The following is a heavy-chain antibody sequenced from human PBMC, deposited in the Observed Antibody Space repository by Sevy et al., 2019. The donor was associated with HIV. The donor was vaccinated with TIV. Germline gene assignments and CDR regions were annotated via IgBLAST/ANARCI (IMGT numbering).Heavy chain of an antibody. CDR2: ISWNSGNK. J-gene: IGHJ6*02. V-gene: IGHV3-9*01. Sequence: GGSLRLSCVGSGFKYEDYAMHWVRQVPGKGLEWASGISWNSGNKGYADSVKRRFTISRDNAKKSLDLKMNSLRVEDTALYYCAKDMGIAGFAVSYYYGIDVWGQGTMVTVSS. D-gene: IGHD3-10*01. CDR1: GFKYEDYA. CDR3: AKDMGIAGFAVSYYYGIDV.